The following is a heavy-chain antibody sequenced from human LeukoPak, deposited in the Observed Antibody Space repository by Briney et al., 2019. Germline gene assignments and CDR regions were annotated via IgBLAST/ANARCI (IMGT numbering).Heavy chain of an antibody. CDR2: IYTSGST. CDR3: AREVRAAAVYYYYYYMDV. J-gene: IGHJ6*03. D-gene: IGHD6-13*01. Sequence: PSETLSLTCTVSGGSISSGSYYWSWIRQPAGKGLEWIGRIYTSGSTNYNPSLKSRVTISVDTSKNQFSLKLSSVTAADTAVYYCAREVRAAAVYYYYYYMDVWGKGTTVTISS. CDR1: GGSISSGSYY. V-gene: IGHV4-61*02.